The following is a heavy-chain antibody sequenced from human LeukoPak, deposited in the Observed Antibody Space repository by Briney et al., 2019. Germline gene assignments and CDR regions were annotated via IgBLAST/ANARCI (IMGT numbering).Heavy chain of an antibody. J-gene: IGHJ4*02. Sequence: GSLRLSCAASGFTFSSYAMSWIRQPPGKGLEWIGEINHSGSTNYNPSLKSRVTISVDTSKNQFSLKLSSVTAADTAVYYCARAYTAMATLDYWGQGTLVTVSS. CDR2: INHSGST. V-gene: IGHV4-34*01. CDR1: GFTFSSYA. D-gene: IGHD5-18*01. CDR3: ARAYTAMATLDY.